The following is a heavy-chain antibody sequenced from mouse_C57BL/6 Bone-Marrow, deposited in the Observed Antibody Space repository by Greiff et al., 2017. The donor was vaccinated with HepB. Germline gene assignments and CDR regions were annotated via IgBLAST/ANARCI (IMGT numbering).Heavy chain of an antibody. J-gene: IGHJ4*01. D-gene: IGHD1-1*01. CDR3: ANYYYGSSYEAMDY. CDR1: GYTFTSYW. CDR2: INPSSGYT. Sequence: QVQLKQSGAELAKPGASVKLSCKASGYTFTSYWMHWVNQRPGQGLEWIGYINPSSGYTKYNQKFKDKATLTADKSSSTAYMQLSSLTYEDSAVYYCANYYYGSSYEAMDYWGQGTSVTVSS. V-gene: IGHV1-7*01.